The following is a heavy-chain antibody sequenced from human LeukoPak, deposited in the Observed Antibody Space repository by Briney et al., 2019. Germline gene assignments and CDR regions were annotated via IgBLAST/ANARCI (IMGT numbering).Heavy chain of an antibody. CDR2: INPNSGDT. CDR3: ARRGYYYDTSGRPTDAFDI. J-gene: IGHJ3*02. D-gene: IGHD3-22*01. CDR1: GYTFSGYY. Sequence: ASMKVSCKASGYTFSGYYIHWVRQAPGQGLEWMGWINPNSGDTNYAQHFQGRVTMTRDTSISTAYMELSRLRSDDTAVNYCARRGYYYDTSGRPTDAFDIWGQGTMVTVSS. V-gene: IGHV1-2*02.